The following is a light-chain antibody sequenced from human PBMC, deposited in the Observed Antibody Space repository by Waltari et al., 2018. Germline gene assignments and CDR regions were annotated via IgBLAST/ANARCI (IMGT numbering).Light chain of an antibody. Sequence: VILTQSPATLSLSPGERATLSCRASQSVSSYLAWYQQKPGQAPRLLIYSASSRATGTPDRFSGSGSGTEFTLTISSLETEDVGVYYCYQHSSGWTFGQGTKVEIK. V-gene: IGKV3-11*01. J-gene: IGKJ1*01. CDR2: SAS. CDR3: YQHSSGWT. CDR1: QSVSSY.